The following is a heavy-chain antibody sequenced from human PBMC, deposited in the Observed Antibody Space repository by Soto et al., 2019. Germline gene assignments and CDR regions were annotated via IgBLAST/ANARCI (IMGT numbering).Heavy chain of an antibody. V-gene: IGHV4-39*01. CDR1: GGSITSRRNY. CDR3: ATTSGLATGGSFDY. D-gene: IGHD6-13*01. CDR2: MYYNGIT. J-gene: IGHJ4*02. Sequence: QLQLQESGPGLVKPSETLSLTCTVSGGSITSRRNYWGWIRQSPGKGLEWIGSMYYNGITDYNLSLKSRATFSLDSSTIQVSLTLSSVTAPHTAEYYCATTSGLATGGSFDYWGPGTPATVSS.